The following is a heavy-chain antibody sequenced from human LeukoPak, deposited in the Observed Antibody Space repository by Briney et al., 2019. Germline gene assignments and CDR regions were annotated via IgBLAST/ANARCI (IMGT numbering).Heavy chain of an antibody. CDR3: VKVDSSGWFLYYYGMDV. CDR2: TSSNGGST. D-gene: IGHD6-19*01. J-gene: IGHJ6*02. Sequence: GGSLRLSCSASGFTFSSYAMHWVRQAPGKGLEYVSATSSNGGSTYYADSVKGRFTISRDNSKNTLYLQMSSLRAEDTAVYYCVKVDSSGWFLYYYGMDVWGQGTTVTVSS. V-gene: IGHV3-64D*09. CDR1: GFTFSSYA.